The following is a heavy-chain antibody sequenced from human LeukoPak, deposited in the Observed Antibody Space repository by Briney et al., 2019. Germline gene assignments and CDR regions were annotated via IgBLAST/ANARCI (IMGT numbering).Heavy chain of an antibody. D-gene: IGHD3-16*02. J-gene: IGHJ5*02. CDR3: SGGIRLGELSS. Sequence: PGGSLRLSCAASGFTFDDYGMSWVRQAPGKGLEWVSGINWNGGSTGYADSVKGRFTISRDSAKNSLYLQMNSLRAEDTALYYRSGGIRLGELSSWGQGTLVTVSS. CDR1: GFTFDDYG. V-gene: IGHV3-20*04. CDR2: INWNGGST.